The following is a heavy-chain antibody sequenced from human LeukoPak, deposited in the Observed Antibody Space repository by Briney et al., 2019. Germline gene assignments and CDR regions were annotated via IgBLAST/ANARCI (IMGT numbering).Heavy chain of an antibody. D-gene: IGHD1-20*01. V-gene: IGHV3-23*01. CDR2: ISGSGGST. J-gene: IGHJ3*02. CDR3: ARDLITGNDAFDI. Sequence: PGGSLRLSCAASGFTFSSYAMSWVRQAPGKGLEWVSVISGSGGSTYYADSVKGRFTISRDNAKNTLYLQMNSLRAEDTAVYYCARDLITGNDAFDIWGQGTMVTVSS. CDR1: GFTFSSYA.